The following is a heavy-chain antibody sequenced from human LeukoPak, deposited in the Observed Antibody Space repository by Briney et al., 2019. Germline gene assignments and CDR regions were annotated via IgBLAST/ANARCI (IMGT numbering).Heavy chain of an antibody. CDR3: VGTFTVFGVVSTIE. J-gene: IGHJ4*02. D-gene: IGHD3-3*01. CDR2: IDFSGDNRGDNT. CDR1: GFTFKLYT. V-gene: IGHV3-23*01. Sequence: GGSLRLSCAAFGFTFKLYTMNWVRQAPGQGLEWVSSIDFSGDNRGDNTYYADSVRGRFSISRDNSQNTVFLQMNNLRVDDTAAYYCVGTFTVFGVVSTIEWGQGTLVTVSS.